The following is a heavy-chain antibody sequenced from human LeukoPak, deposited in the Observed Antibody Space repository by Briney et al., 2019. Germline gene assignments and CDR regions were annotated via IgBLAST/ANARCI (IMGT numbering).Heavy chain of an antibody. D-gene: IGHD2-15*01. CDR1: GFTFSSYW. V-gene: IGHV3-48*04. CDR2: ISSSSSTI. Sequence: GGSLRLSCAASGFTFSSYWMSWVRQAPGKGLEWVSYISSSSSTIYYADSVKGRFTISRDNAKNSLYLQMNSLRAEDTAVYYCARRTPGYCSGGSCYGFQHWGQGTLVTVSS. CDR3: ARRTPGYCSGGSCYGFQH. J-gene: IGHJ1*01.